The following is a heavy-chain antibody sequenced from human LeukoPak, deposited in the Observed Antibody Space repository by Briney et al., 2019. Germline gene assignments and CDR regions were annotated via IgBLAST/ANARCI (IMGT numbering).Heavy chain of an antibody. D-gene: IGHD1-26*01. CDR3: ARDSHSIDIATPGGFDP. V-gene: IGHV4-59*01. CDR1: GDSISTYF. J-gene: IGHJ5*02. CDR2: AHSSGST. Sequence: SETLSLSCTVSGDSISTYFWSWIRQPPGKGLEWIGYAHSSGSTNYNPSLKSRVTISADASKNQFSLNLRSVTAADTAVYYCARDSHSIDIATPGGFDPWGQGTLVTVSS.